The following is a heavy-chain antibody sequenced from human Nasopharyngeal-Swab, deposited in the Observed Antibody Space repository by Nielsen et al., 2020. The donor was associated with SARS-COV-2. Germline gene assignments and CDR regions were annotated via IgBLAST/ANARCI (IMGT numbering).Heavy chain of an antibody. Sequence: GESLKISCAASGFTFSSYSMNWVRQAPGKGLEWVSSISSSSSYIYYADSVKGRFTISRDNAKNSLYLQLNSLRAEDTAVYYCAGRPRYSSSWYSPYYYYVMHVWGQGTTVTVSS. CDR2: ISSSSSYI. V-gene: IGHV3-21*01. J-gene: IGHJ6*02. D-gene: IGHD6-13*01. CDR3: AGRPRYSSSWYSPYYYYVMHV. CDR1: GFTFSSYS.